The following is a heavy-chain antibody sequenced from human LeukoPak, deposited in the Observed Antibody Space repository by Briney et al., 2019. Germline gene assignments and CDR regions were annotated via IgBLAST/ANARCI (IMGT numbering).Heavy chain of an antibody. CDR2: ISSSSSYI. CDR3: ARDLFEMRATINHYFDY. V-gene: IGHV3-21*01. D-gene: IGHD5-24*01. CDR1: GFTFSSYS. Sequence: PGGSLRLSCAASGFTFSSYSMNWVRQAPGKGLEWVSSISSSSSYIYYADSVKGRFTISRDNAKNSLYLQMNSLRAEDTAVYYCARDLFEMRATINHYFDYWGQGTLVTVSS. J-gene: IGHJ4*02.